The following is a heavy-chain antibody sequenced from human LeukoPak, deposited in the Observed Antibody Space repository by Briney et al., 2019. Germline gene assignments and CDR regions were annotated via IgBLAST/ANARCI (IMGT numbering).Heavy chain of an antibody. V-gene: IGHV3-7*01. CDR1: GFIFSNYW. CDR2: IKQDGGEK. Sequence: PGGSLRLSCAASGFIFSNYWMTWVRHAPGKGLEWVATIKQDGGEKYYVDSVKGRFTISRDNAKNSLSLQMSSLRAEDTAVYYCARDRNTDFWSGYYTNYFDYWGQGILVTVSS. CDR3: ARDRNTDFWSGYYTNYFDY. D-gene: IGHD3-3*01. J-gene: IGHJ4*02.